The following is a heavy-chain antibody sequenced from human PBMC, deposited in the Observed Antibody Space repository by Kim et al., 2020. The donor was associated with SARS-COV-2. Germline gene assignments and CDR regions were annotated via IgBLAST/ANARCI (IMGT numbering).Heavy chain of an antibody. D-gene: IGHD3-10*01. CDR1: GFTFSSYW. CDR2: INSDGSST. J-gene: IGHJ3*02. V-gene: IGHV3-74*01. CDR3: ARAKYYYGSGSYYIALDI. Sequence: GGSLRLSCAASGFTFSSYWMHWVHQAPGKGLVWVSRINSDGSSTSYADSVKGRFTISRDSAKNTLYLQMNSLRAEDTAVYYCARAKYYYGSGSYYIALDIWGQGTMVTVSS.